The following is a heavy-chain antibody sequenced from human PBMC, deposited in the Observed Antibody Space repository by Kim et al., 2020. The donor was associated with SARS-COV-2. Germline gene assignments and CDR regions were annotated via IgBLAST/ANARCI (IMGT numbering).Heavy chain of an antibody. D-gene: IGHD3-16*01. CDR3: ARVRFAGPPYYYYGMDV. CDR1: GFTFSSYE. V-gene: IGHV3-48*03. J-gene: IGHJ6*02. Sequence: GGSLRLSCAASGFTFSSYEMNWVRQAPGKGLEWVSYISSSGSTIYYADSVKGRFTISRDNAKNSLYLQMNSLRAEDTAVYYCARVRFAGPPYYYYGMDVWGQGTTVTVSS. CDR2: ISSSGSTI.